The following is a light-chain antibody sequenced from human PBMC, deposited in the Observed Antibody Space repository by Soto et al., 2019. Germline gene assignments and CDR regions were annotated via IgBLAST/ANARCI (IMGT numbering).Light chain of an antibody. CDR1: SSDVGGYNY. CDR2: DVS. CDR3: CSYAGTYTYV. J-gene: IGLJ1*01. V-gene: IGLV2-11*01. Sequence: QSALTQPRSVSGSPGQSVTISCTGTSSDVGGYNYVSWYQQHPGQAPKLLIYDVSKRPSGVPDRFSGSKSGNTASLTISGLQSEDEADYYCCSYAGTYTYVFGTETKVTVL.